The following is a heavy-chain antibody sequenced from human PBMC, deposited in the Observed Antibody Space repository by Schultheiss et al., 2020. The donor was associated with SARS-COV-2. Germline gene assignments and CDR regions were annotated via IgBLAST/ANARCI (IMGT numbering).Heavy chain of an antibody. CDR3: ARPVLPTAVDGFDI. D-gene: IGHD2-2*01. Sequence: SETLSLTCAVYGGSFSGYYWSWIRQPPGKGLEWIGYIYYSGSTNYNPSLKSRVTISVDTSKNQFSLKLSSVTAADTAVYYCARPVLPTAVDGFDIWGQGTMVTVSS. V-gene: IGHV4-59*12. CDR1: GGSFSGYY. J-gene: IGHJ3*02. CDR2: IYYSGST.